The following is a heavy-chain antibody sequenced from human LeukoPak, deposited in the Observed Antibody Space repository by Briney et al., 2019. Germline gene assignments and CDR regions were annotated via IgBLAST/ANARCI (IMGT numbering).Heavy chain of an antibody. CDR3: ARDSRYYYDSSYSGVGDY. Sequence: GGSLRLSCVASGFTFSSYGMSWVRQAPGKGLEWVSAISGGGSAYYADSVKGRSTISRDNSKSTLYLQVNSLRAEDTALYFCARDSRYYYDSSYSGVGDYWGQGTLVTVSS. V-gene: IGHV3-23*01. CDR2: ISGGGSA. J-gene: IGHJ4*02. D-gene: IGHD3-22*01. CDR1: GFTFSSYG.